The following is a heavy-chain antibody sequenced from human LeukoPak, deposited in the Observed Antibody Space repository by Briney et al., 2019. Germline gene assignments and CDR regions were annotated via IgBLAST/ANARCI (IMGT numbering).Heavy chain of an antibody. Sequence: SETLSLTCAVYGGSFSGYYWSWIRQPPGKGLEWIGEINHSGSTNYNPSLKSRVTISVDTSKNQFSLKVNSVTAADTAVYYCVRSKSGTYGWFDSWGQGTLVTVSS. CDR2: INHSGST. D-gene: IGHD4-17*01. CDR3: VRSKSGTYGWFDS. V-gene: IGHV4-34*01. CDR1: GGSFSGYY. J-gene: IGHJ5*01.